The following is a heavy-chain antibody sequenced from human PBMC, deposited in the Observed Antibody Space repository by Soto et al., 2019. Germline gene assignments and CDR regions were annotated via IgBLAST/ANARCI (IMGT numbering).Heavy chain of an antibody. J-gene: IGHJ6*03. D-gene: IGHD1-1*01. CDR2: IYHSGST. V-gene: IGHV4-4*02. CDR1: SGSISSSNW. CDR3: ACTGTNYYYYMDV. Sequence: QVQLQESGPGLVKPSGTLSLTCAVSSGSISSSNWWSWVRQPPGRGLEWIGEIYHSGSTNYNPSLKSRVTISVDKSKNQFSLKLSSVTAADKAVYYCACTGTNYYYYMDVWGKGTTVTVSS.